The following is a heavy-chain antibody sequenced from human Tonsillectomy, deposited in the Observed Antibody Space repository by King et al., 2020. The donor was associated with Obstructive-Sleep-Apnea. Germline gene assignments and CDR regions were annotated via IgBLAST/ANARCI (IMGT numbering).Heavy chain of an antibody. CDR2: INPNSGGT. CDR1: EYTFTDYY. CDR3: ARDGREIYWGGGLDV. Sequence: VQLVESGAEVKKPGASVKVSCKASEYTFTDYYMHWVRQAPGQGLAWMGWINPNSGGTNYAQKFQGRVTMTRDTSISKAYMEVTRLGSDDTAVYYGARDGREIYWGGGLDVWGQGTTVTVS. V-gene: IGHV1-2*02. J-gene: IGHJ6*02. D-gene: IGHD7-27*01.